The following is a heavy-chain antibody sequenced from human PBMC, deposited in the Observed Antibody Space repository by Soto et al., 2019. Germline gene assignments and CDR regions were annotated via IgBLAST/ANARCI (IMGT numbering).Heavy chain of an antibody. CDR1: GFTFSDYG. D-gene: IGHD5-18*01. J-gene: IGHJ4*02. CDR2: ISYDGSNE. CDR3: AKEAGRGYSYDAGDY. Sequence: QVQVVESGGGVVQPGTSLRLSCAASGFTFSDYGMHWVRQAPGKGLEWVALISYDGSNEYYADSVKGRFTISRDNSKNTVYLQTNSLRTADTAMYYCAKEAGRGYSYDAGDYWGQGTLVTVSS. V-gene: IGHV3-30*18.